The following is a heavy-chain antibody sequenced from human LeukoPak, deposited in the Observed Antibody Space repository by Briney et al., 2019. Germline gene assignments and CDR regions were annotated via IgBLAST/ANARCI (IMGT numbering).Heavy chain of an antibody. V-gene: IGHV4-39*01. CDR3: ARNNNNWYMVPFHI. CDR2: IYYSGST. CDR1: GGSISSSSYY. Sequence: PSETLSLTFTVSGGSISSSSYYWGWIRQPPGKGLEWIGSIYYSGSTYYNPSLKSRVTISVDTSKNQFSLKLTSVPAADKAVYYCARNNNNWYMVPFHIWGQGTMVTVSS. D-gene: IGHD6-13*01. J-gene: IGHJ3*02.